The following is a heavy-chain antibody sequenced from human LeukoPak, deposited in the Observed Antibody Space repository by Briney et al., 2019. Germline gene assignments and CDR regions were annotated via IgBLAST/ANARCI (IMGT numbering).Heavy chain of an antibody. CDR3: ARETSRDYYYYMDV. D-gene: IGHD6-6*01. Sequence: GGSLRLSCTVSGFTVSSNSMSWVRQAPGKGLEWVSFIYSDNTHYSDSVKGRFTISRDNSKNTLYLQMNSLRAEDTAVYYCARETSRDYYYYMDVWGKGTTVTVSS. J-gene: IGHJ6*03. CDR1: GFTVSSNS. CDR2: IYSDNT. V-gene: IGHV3-53*01.